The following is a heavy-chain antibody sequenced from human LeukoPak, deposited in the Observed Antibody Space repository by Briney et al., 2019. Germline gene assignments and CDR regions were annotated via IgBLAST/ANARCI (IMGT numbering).Heavy chain of an antibody. CDR1: GFTFTNVW. CDR3: AAYDSSGYFFGY. J-gene: IGHJ4*02. Sequence: GGSLRLSCVASGFTFTNVWMSWFRQAPGRGLEWVGRVKSKDFGEKIDYAAPVKGRFNISRDDSKETLYLQMNSLKTEDTALYYCAAYDSSGYFFGYWGQGTLVTVSS. D-gene: IGHD3-22*01. V-gene: IGHV3-15*01. CDR2: VKSKDFGEKI.